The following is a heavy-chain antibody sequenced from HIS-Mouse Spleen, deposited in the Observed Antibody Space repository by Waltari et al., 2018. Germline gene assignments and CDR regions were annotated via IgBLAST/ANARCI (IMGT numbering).Heavy chain of an antibody. CDR2: ISYDGSNK. CDR3: AREEKRASSWFDY. V-gene: IGHV3-30*04. D-gene: IGHD6-13*01. J-gene: IGHJ4*02. Sequence: VRQAPGKGLEWVAVISYDGSNKYYADSVKGRFTISRDNSKNTLYLQMNSLRAEDTAVYYCAREEKRASSWFDYWGQGTLVTVSS.